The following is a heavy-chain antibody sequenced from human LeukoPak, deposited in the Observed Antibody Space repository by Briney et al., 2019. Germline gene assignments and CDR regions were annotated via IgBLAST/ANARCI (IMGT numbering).Heavy chain of an antibody. D-gene: IGHD3-3*01. CDR1: GFTFSSYA. Sequence: AGGSLRLSCAASGFTFSSYAMSWVRQAPGKGLEWVSAISGSGGSTYYADSVKGRFTISRDNSKNTLYLQMNSLRAEDTAVYYCAKGHGYVLRFLEWLPTAPDVWGKGTTVTVSS. CDR2: ISGSGGST. V-gene: IGHV3-23*01. CDR3: AKGHGYVLRFLEWLPTAPDV. J-gene: IGHJ6*04.